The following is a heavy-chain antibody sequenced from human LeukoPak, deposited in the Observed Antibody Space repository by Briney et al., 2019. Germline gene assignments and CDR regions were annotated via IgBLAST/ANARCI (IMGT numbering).Heavy chain of an antibody. V-gene: IGHV4-39*07. Sequence: KSSETLSLTCTVSGGSISSSSYYWGWIRQPPGKGLEWIGSIYYSGSTNYNPSLKSRVTISVDTSKNQFSLKLSSVTAADTAVYYCARGAFRRLDYWGQGTLVTVSS. CDR2: IYYSGST. D-gene: IGHD3-3*02. J-gene: IGHJ4*02. CDR1: GGSISSSSYY. CDR3: ARGAFRRLDY.